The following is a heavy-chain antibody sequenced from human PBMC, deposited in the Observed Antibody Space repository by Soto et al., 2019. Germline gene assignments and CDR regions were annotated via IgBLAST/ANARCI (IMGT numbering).Heavy chain of an antibody. CDR1: GFTFSSYG. V-gene: IGHV3-30*18. CDR2: ISYDGSNK. CDR3: AKDRYYDNLWDY. D-gene: IGHD3-22*01. J-gene: IGHJ4*02. Sequence: QVQLVESGGGVVQPGRSLRLSCAASGFTFSSYGMHWVRQAPCKGLEWVAVISYDGSNKYYADSVKGRFTISRDNSKNTLYLQINSLRAEDTAVYYCAKDRYYDNLWDYWGQGTLVTVSS.